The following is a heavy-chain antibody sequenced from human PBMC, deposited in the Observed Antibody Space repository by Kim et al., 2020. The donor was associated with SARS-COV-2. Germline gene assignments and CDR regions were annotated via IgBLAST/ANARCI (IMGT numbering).Heavy chain of an antibody. CDR3: ARRGSSWYSQIDY. J-gene: IGHJ4*02. CDR1: GFTFSDHY. D-gene: IGHD6-13*01. V-gene: IGHV3-11*03. CDR2: ISSSSSYT. Sequence: GGSLRLSCAASGFTFSDHYMTWIRQAPGQGLEWVSYISSSSSYTNYADSVKGRVTISRDNAANSLYLQMNSLRAEDTAVYYCARRGSSWYSQIDYWGQGILVTVSS.